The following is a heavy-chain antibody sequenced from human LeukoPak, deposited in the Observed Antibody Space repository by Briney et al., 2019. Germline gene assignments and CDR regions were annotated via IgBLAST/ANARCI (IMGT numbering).Heavy chain of an antibody. Sequence: GGSLRLSCAASGFTFSSYGMHWVRQAPGKGLEWVAVISYDGSNKYYADSVKGRFTISRDNSKNTLYLQMNSLRAEDTAVYYCAKVASVVSTNGDFDYWGQGTLVTVSS. CDR2: ISYDGSNK. CDR1: GFTFSSYG. V-gene: IGHV3-30*18. J-gene: IGHJ4*02. CDR3: AKVASVVSTNGDFDY. D-gene: IGHD2-21*01.